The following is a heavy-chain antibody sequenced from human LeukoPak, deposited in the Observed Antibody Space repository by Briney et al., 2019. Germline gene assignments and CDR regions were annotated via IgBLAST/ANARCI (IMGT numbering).Heavy chain of an antibody. V-gene: IGHV3-48*02. D-gene: IGHD3-10*01. Sequence: GGSLRLSCAASGFTFSSYTMHWVRQAPGKGLEWISSISGGSSTIYYADSVKGRFTISRDNARNSLYLQMNSQRDEDTAVYYCARRDYGSGSFFGIDYWGQGTLVTVCS. CDR3: ARRDYGSGSFFGIDY. CDR1: GFTFSSYT. CDR2: ISGGSSTI. J-gene: IGHJ4*02.